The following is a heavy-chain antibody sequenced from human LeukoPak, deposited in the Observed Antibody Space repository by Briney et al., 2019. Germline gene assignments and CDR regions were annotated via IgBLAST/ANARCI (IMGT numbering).Heavy chain of an antibody. V-gene: IGHV1-46*01. J-gene: IGHJ6*03. Sequence: ASVKVSCKASGYTFTSYYIHWVRQAPGQGLEWMGIINPSGGSTDYAQNFQGRVTMTGDMSTSTVYLELSSLRSEDTAVYYCARDKYCSSTSCYADDYYYYMDVWGKGTTVTISS. CDR3: ARDKYCSSTSCYADDYYYYMDV. CDR1: GYTFTSYY. D-gene: IGHD2-2*01. CDR2: INPSGGST.